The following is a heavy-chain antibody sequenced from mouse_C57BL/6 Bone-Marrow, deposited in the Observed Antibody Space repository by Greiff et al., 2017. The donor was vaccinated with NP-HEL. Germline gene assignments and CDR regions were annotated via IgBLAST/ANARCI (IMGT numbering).Heavy chain of an antibody. CDR1: GFTFSDYG. CDR3: ERGGAYCDGSRPFDY. CDR2: ISSGSSTI. D-gene: IGHD1-1*01. J-gene: IGHJ2*01. Sequence: EVKVVESGGGLVKPGGSLKLSCAASGFTFSDYGMHWVRQAPEKGLEWVAYISSGSSTIYYADTVKGRFTISRDNAKNTLFLQMTSLRSEDTAMYYCERGGAYCDGSRPFDYWGQGTTLTVSA. V-gene: IGHV5-17*01.